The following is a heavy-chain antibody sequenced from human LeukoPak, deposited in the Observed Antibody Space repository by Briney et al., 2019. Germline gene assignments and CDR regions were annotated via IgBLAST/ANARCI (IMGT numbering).Heavy chain of an antibody. J-gene: IGHJ4*02. D-gene: IGHD5-24*01. CDR3: AKDRGRGRDGYNHFDY. V-gene: IGHV3-48*01. CDR2: ISRGSSTI. Sequence: GGSLRLSCAASGFTFTSYSMNWVRQAPGEGLEWVSYISRGSSTIYYADSVKGRFTISRDNAKNSLYLQMNSLRAEDTALYYCAKDRGRGRDGYNHFDYWGQGTLVTVSS. CDR1: GFTFTSYS.